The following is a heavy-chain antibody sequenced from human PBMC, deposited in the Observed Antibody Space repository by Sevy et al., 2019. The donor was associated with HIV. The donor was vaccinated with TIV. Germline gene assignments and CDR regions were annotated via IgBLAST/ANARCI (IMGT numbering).Heavy chain of an antibody. CDR2: ISRASDSI. CDR1: GFTFRDYP. CDR3: AREHTGSFPDF. V-gene: IGHV3-48*02. Sequence: GGSLRLSCAASGFTFRDYPMNWIRQAPGKGLEWLSYISRASDSICYADSVMGRFTVSRDNAKNSLYLQMDRLSDEDTAIYYCAREHTGSFPDFWGQGTLVTVSS. J-gene: IGHJ4*02. D-gene: IGHD1-26*01.